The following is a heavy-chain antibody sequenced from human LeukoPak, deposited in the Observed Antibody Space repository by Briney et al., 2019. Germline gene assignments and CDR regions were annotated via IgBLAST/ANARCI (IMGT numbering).Heavy chain of an antibody. V-gene: IGHV4-59*01. CDR3: ATAGRRYFDWLRDSLFDY. CDR2: IYYSGST. D-gene: IGHD3-9*01. J-gene: IGHJ4*02. Sequence: SETLSLTCTVSGGSISSYYWSWIRQPPGKGLEWIGYIYYSGSTNYNPSLKSRVTISVDTSKNQFSLKLSSVTAADTAVYYCATAGRRYFDWLRDSLFDYWGQGTLVTVSS. CDR1: GGSISSYY.